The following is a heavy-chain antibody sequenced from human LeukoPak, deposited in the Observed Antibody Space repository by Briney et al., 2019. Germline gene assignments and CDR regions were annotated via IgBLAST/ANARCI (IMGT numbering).Heavy chain of an antibody. Sequence: RASVKVSCKASGYTFTSYYMHWVRQAPGQGLEWMGIINPSGGSTSYAQKFQGRVTMTRDTSTSTVYMELSSLRSEDTAVYYCARASWQTYYYDSLVDYWGQGTLVTVSS. V-gene: IGHV1-46*01. CDR3: ARASWQTYYYDSLVDY. D-gene: IGHD3-22*01. J-gene: IGHJ4*02. CDR2: INPSGGST. CDR1: GYTFTSYY.